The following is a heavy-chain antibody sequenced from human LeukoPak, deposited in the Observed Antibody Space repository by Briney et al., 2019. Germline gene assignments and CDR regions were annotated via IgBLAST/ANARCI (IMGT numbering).Heavy chain of an antibody. CDR3: ARDEKLGVDY. J-gene: IGHJ4*02. Sequence: PGGSLRLSCAASGFTFSSYSMNWVRQAPGKGLEWVSYISSSSSTIYYADSVKDRFTISRDNAKNSLYLQMNSLRAEDTAVYYCARDEKLGVDYWGQGTLVTVSS. CDR1: GFTFSSYS. V-gene: IGHV3-48*01. CDR2: ISSSSSTI. D-gene: IGHD7-27*01.